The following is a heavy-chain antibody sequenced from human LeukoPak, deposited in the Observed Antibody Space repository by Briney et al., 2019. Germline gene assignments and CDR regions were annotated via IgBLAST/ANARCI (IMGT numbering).Heavy chain of an antibody. V-gene: IGHV4-59*01. J-gene: IGHJ3*02. Sequence: KASETLSLTCTVSGGSISSYYWSWIRQPPGKGLEWIGYIYYSGSTNYSPSLKSRLTISVDTSKNQFSLKLSSMTAADTAVYYCAGDQGGSAHRHAFDIWGQGTLVTVSS. CDR2: IYYSGST. CDR3: AGDQGGSAHRHAFDI. CDR1: GGSISSYY. D-gene: IGHD1-26*01.